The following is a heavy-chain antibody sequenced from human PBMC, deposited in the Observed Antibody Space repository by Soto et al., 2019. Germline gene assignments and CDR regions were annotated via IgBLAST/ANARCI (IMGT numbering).Heavy chain of an antibody. CDR3: AGGAAGNDY. CDR1: GFTFSSYG. V-gene: IGHV3-30*03. D-gene: IGHD6-13*01. Sequence: GGSLRLSCAASGFTFSSYGMHWVRQAPGKGLEWVAVISYDRSNKYYADSVKGRFTISRDNAKNTLYLQMNSLRAEDTAVYYCAGGAAGNDYWGQGTLVTVSS. CDR2: ISYDRSNK. J-gene: IGHJ4*02.